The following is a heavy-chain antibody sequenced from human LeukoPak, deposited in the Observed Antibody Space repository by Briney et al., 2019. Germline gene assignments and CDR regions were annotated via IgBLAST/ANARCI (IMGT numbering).Heavy chain of an antibody. CDR1: GFTFRSYG. J-gene: IGHJ4*02. Sequence: PGGSLRLSGAASGFTFRSYGMHWVRQAPGKGLQWVAVIWYDGSNKYYADSVKGRFTISRDNSKNTLSLQMNSLRAEDTAVYYCARLTSGHFDYWGQGTLVTVSS. CDR2: IWYDGSNK. D-gene: IGHD3-10*01. CDR3: ARLTSGHFDY. V-gene: IGHV3-33*01.